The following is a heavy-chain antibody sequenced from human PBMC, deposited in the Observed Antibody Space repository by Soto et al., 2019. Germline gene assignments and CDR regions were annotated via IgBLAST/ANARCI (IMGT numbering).Heavy chain of an antibody. Sequence: QRQLQESGPGLVKPSETLSLTCSVSGGYITTSSFSWAWLRQSPGTGLQWIGSMSFTGRPHYNPSLKGRVAISVDAPNNEFSLELTSVTPAYTATYFCARGLRWTRTLHFWGRGILVSVSS. J-gene: IGHJ4*02. CDR3: ARGLRWTRTLHF. CDR1: GGYITTSSFS. CDR2: MSFTGRP. V-gene: IGHV4-39*02. D-gene: IGHD4-17*01.